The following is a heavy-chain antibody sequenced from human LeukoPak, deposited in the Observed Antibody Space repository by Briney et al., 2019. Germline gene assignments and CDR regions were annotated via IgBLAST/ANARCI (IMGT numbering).Heavy chain of an antibody. Sequence: SETLSLTCAVYGGSFSGYYWSWIRQPPGKGLEWIGEINHSGSTNYNPSLKSRVTISVDTSKNQFSLKLSSVIAADTAVYYCARGRKSSIAAGFDYWGQGTLVTVSS. D-gene: IGHD6-6*01. CDR1: GGSFSGYY. V-gene: IGHV4-34*01. J-gene: IGHJ4*02. CDR3: ARGRKSSIAAGFDY. CDR2: INHSGST.